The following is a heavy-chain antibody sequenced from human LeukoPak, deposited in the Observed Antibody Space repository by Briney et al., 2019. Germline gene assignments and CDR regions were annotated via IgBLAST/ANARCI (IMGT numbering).Heavy chain of an antibody. CDR2: IYYSGST. CDR3: ARCITMDIVVVAAATSGWFDP. Sequence: PSETLSLTCTVSGGSISSSSYYWGWIRQPPGKGLEWIGSIYYSGSTYYNPSLKSRVTISVDTSKNQFSLKLSSVTAADTAVYYCARCITMDIVVVAAATSGWFDPWGQGTLVTVSS. D-gene: IGHD2-15*01. CDR1: GGSISSSSYY. V-gene: IGHV4-39*01. J-gene: IGHJ5*02.